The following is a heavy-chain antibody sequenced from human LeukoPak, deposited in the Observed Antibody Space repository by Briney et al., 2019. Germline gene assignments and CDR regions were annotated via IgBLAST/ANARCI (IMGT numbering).Heavy chain of an antibody. D-gene: IGHD3-3*01. CDR3: ARGWYSDFWSGYYAFDY. CDR2: INTNTGNP. J-gene: IGHJ4*02. V-gene: IGHV7-4-1*02. CDR1: GYTFTSYA. Sequence: ASVKVSCKASGYTFTSYAMNWVRQAPGQGLEWMGWINTNTGNPTYAQGFTGRFVFSLDTSVSTAYLQISSLKAEDTAVYYCARGWYSDFWSGYYAFDYWGQGTLVTVSS.